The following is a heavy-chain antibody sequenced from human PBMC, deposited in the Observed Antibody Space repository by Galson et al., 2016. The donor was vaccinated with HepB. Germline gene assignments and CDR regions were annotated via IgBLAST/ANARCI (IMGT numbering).Heavy chain of an antibody. CDR1: GFTFSSYA. D-gene: IGHD3-10*01. CDR3: ARSEYNYGSGKIDP. Sequence: SLRLSCAVSGFTFSSYAMHWVRQAPGKGLEWVAIIWSDGNKKYYGDSVKGRFTISRDNSKNTIYLQMDSLRVQDTATYYCARSEYNYGSGKIDPWGRGTLVTVSS. CDR2: IWSDGNKK. J-gene: IGHJ5*02. V-gene: IGHV3-33*01.